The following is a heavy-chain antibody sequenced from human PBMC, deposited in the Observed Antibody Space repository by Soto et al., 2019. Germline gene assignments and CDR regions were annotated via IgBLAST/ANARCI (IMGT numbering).Heavy chain of an antibody. J-gene: IGHJ6*02. CDR3: ARGGRYYDFWRAALLPGGSCVEV. D-gene: IGHD3-3*01. CDR2: IYYSGTT. Sequence: QVQLRESGPGLVKPSESLSLTCSVSGGSVSSNYWYWIRQPPGKGLEWIGYIYYSGTTNYNPSLKSRVTMSLDTSKNQFSLELRAGTGADTAMYDWARGGRYYDFWRAALLPGGSCVEVWGQGTTVTVSS. CDR1: GGSVSSNY. V-gene: IGHV4-59*02.